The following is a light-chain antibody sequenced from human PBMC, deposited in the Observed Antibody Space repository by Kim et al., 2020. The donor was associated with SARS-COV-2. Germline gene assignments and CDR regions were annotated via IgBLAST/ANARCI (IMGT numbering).Light chain of an antibody. CDR1: SGSIDDKY. V-gene: IGLV6-57*03. J-gene: IGLJ2*01. CDR2: EDD. CDR3: QSYNRSNVV. Sequence: GKAVTISCTRSSGSIDDKYVQWYQQRPGGVPTTVIYEDDQRPSGVSDRFSGSIDNSSNSASLTISGLKTEDEADYYCQSYNRSNVVFGGGTKVTVL.